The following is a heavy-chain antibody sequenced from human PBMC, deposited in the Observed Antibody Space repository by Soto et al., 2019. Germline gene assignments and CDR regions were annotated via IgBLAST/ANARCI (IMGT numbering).Heavy chain of an antibody. V-gene: IGHV4-31*03. CDR2: ISYSGST. Sequence: SETLSLTCTVSGDSISGGTYYWSWIRQHPGKGLEWIGYISYSGSTYYSPSLKSRVTMSVDKSKNQFSLTLSSVTAADTAIYYCAIGSSSYFDVMTGYYTADYFDFWGQGAPVTVS. CDR3: AIGSSSYFDVMTGYYTADYFDF. D-gene: IGHD3-9*01. J-gene: IGHJ4*02. CDR1: GDSISGGTYY.